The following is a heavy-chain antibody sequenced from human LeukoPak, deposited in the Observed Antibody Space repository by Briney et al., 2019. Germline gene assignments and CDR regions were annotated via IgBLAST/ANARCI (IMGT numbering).Heavy chain of an antibody. D-gene: IGHD6-13*01. CDR3: AKGGAAAGTGYYYSYYMDV. CDR1: GFTFSSYA. V-gene: IGHV3-23*01. J-gene: IGHJ6*03. CDR2: ISGSGGST. Sequence: PGGPLRLSCAASGFTFSSYAMSWVRQAPGKGLEWVSTISGSGGSTYYADSVKGRFTISRDNSKNTLYLQMNSLRAEDTAVYYCAKGGAAAGTGYYYSYYMDVWGKGTTVTVSS.